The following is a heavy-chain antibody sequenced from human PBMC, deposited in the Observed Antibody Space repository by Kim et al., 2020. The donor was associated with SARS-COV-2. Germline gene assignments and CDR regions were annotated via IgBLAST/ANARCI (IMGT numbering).Heavy chain of an antibody. V-gene: IGHV4-59*09. CDR3: ARGGSGYSTNWFDP. Sequence: SPSLKIRVTISVDTSKNQFSLKLSSVTAADTAVYYCARGGSGYSTNWFDPWGQGTLVTVSS. D-gene: IGHD3-22*01. J-gene: IGHJ5*02.